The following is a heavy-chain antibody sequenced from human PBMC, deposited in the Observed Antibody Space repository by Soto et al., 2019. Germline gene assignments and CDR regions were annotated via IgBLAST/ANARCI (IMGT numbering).Heavy chain of an antibody. J-gene: IGHJ3*02. CDR3: ASDDSSGYYGNYAFDI. V-gene: IGHV1-18*01. CDR1: GYTFTSYG. D-gene: IGHD3-22*01. Sequence: ASVKVSCKASGYTFTSYGISWVRQAPGQGLEWMGWISAYNGNTNYAQKLQGRVTMTTDTSTSTAYMELRSLRSDDTAVYYCASDDSSGYYGNYAFDIWGQGTMVTVSS. CDR2: ISAYNGNT.